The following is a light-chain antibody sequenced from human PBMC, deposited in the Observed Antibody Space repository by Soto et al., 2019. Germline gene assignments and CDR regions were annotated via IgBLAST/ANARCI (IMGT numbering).Light chain of an antibody. J-gene: IGKJ2*01. CDR3: QQYEDSVLYT. Sequence: EIVLTQSPGTLSLSPGERATLSCRASQSVRSSFFAWYQQKPGQAPRLLIYDVSIRATGTPDRFSGSGSGTDFTLTINRLEPEEFAMYYCQQYEDSVLYTFGQGTKLEI. CDR1: QSVRSSF. CDR2: DVS. V-gene: IGKV3-20*01.